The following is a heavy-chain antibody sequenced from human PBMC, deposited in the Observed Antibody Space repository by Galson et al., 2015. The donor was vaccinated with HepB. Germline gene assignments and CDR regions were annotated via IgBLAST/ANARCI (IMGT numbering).Heavy chain of an antibody. D-gene: IGHD3-22*01. V-gene: IGHV1-69*13. Sequence: QSGAEVKKPGASVKVSCKASGGTFSSYAISWVRQAPGQGLEWMGGIIPIFGTANYAQKFQGRVTITADESTSTAYMELSSLRSEDTAVYYCARETYYYDSRGGVDAFDIWGQGTMVTVSS. J-gene: IGHJ3*02. CDR2: IIPIFGTA. CDR3: ARETYYYDSRGGVDAFDI. CDR1: GGTFSSYA.